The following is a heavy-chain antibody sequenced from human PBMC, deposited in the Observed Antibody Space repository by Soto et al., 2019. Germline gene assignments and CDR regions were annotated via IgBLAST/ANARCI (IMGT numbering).Heavy chain of an antibody. Sequence: LRLSCAASGFTFSSYAMHWVRQAPGKGLEWVAVISYDGSNKYYADSVKGRFTISRDNSKNTLYLQMNSLRAEDTAVYYCARDPTYYDILTGSTRFDYWGQGTLVTVSS. V-gene: IGHV3-30-3*01. CDR2: ISYDGSNK. D-gene: IGHD3-9*01. CDR1: GFTFSSYA. J-gene: IGHJ4*02. CDR3: ARDPTYYDILTGSTRFDY.